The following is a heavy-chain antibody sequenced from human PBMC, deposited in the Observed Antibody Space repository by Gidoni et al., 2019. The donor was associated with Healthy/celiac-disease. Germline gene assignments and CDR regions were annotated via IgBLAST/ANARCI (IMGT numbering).Heavy chain of an antibody. V-gene: IGHV4-34*01. J-gene: IGHJ6*02. CDR1: GGSFSGYY. CDR2: INHSGST. CDR3: ARGPGEQWLVRSYYYYYYGMDV. Sequence: QVQLQQWGAGLLKPSETLSLTCAVYGGSFSGYYWSWIRQPPGKGLEWIGEINHSGSTNYNPSLKSRVTISVDTSKNQFSLKLSSVTAADTAVYYCARGPGEQWLVRSYYYYYYGMDVWGQGTTVTVSS. D-gene: IGHD6-19*01.